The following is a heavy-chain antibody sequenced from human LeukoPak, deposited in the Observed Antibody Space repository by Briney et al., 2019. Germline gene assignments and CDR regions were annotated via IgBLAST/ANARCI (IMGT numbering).Heavy chain of an antibody. CDR3: ARVWDYYGSGSYYTSDAFDI. CDR2: ISAYNGNT. CDR1: GYTFTSYS. D-gene: IGHD3-10*01. V-gene: IGHV1-18*01. Sequence: ASVKVSCKASGYTFTSYSISWVRQAPGQGLEWMGWISAYNGNTNYAQKLQGRVTMTTDTSTSTAYMELRSLRSDDTAVYYCARVWDYYGSGSYYTSDAFDIWGQGTMVTVSS. J-gene: IGHJ3*02.